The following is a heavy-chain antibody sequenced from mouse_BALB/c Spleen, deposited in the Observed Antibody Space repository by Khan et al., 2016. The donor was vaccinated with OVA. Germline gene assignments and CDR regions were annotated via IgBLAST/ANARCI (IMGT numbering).Heavy chain of an antibody. D-gene: IGHD2-14*01. Sequence: QMQLEESGAGLARPGASVKMSCKASGYTFTSYTIHWVRQRPGQALAWIGHINPSNNYTNYNQNFKDKATLIVDKSSSTAYMQLSSLTSEDSAVYYCVREGAYYRSDGWFAYWGQGTLVTVSA. J-gene: IGHJ3*01. CDR3: VREGAYYRSDGWFAY. CDR2: INPSNNYT. V-gene: IGHV1-4*01. CDR1: GYTFTSYT.